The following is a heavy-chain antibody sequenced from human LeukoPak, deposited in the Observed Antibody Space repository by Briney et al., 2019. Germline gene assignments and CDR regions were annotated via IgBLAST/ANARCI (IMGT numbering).Heavy chain of an antibody. J-gene: IGHJ4*02. CDR3: AGTTSGWYGGGDY. CDR2: IYYSGST. D-gene: IGHD6-19*01. CDR1: GGSISSYH. Sequence: LETLSLTCTVSGGSISSYHWSWIRQPPGKGLEWIGYIYYSGSTNYNPSLKSRVTISVDTSKNQFSLKLSSVTAADTAVYYCAGTTSGWYGGGDYWGQGTLVTVSS. V-gene: IGHV4-59*08.